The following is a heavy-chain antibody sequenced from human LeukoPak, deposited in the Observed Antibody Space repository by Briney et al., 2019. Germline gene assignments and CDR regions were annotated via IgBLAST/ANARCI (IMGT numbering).Heavy chain of an antibody. CDR1: EFTFSVYW. D-gene: IGHD3-10*01. CDR2: IKSDGSGT. V-gene: IGHV3-74*03. J-gene: IGHJ1*01. CDR3: AAGYYGSGSYYNDYFQH. Sequence: GGSLRLSCAVSEFTFSVYWMHWVRQAPGKGLVWVSRIKSDGSGTTYADSVKGRFTASRDNAKNSLYLQMNSLRAEDTAVYYCAAGYYGSGSYYNDYFQHWGQGTLVTVSS.